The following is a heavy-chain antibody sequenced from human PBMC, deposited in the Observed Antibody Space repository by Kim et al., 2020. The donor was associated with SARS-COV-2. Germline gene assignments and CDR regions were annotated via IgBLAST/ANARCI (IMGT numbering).Heavy chain of an antibody. CDR2: IYYSGST. CDR3: ARQFGIAAAGTGIDI. Sequence: SETLSLTCTVSGGSISSSSYYWGWIRQPPGKGLEWIGSIYYSGSTYYNPSLKSRVTISVDTSKNQFSLKLSSVTAADTAVYYCARQFGIAAAGTGIDIWGQGTMVTVSS. J-gene: IGHJ3*02. CDR1: GGSISSSSYY. D-gene: IGHD6-13*01. V-gene: IGHV4-39*01.